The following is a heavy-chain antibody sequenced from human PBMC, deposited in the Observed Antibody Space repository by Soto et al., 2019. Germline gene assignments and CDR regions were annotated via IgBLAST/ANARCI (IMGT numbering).Heavy chain of an antibody. CDR1: GGSIGSSNW. CDR3: ASPGYSSGWYARQFDY. D-gene: IGHD6-19*01. Sequence: PSETLSLTCAVYGGSIGSSNWWSWVRQPPGKGLEWIGEIYHSGSTNYNPSLKSRVTISVDKSKNQFSLKLSSVTAADTAVYYCASPGYSSGWYARQFDYWGQGTLVTVSS. V-gene: IGHV4-4*02. CDR2: IYHSGST. J-gene: IGHJ4*02.